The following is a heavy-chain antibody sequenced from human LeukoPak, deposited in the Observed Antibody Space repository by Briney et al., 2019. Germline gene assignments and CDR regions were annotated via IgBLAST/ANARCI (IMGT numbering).Heavy chain of an antibody. CDR3: ARDHYYDSSGYSYRRRLTNAFDI. J-gene: IGHJ3*02. V-gene: IGHV4-34*01. D-gene: IGHD3-22*01. Sequence: SDTLSLTCAVYGGSFSGYYWSWIRQPPGKGLEWIGEINHSGSTNYNPSLKSRVTISVDTSKNQFSLKLSSVTAADTAVYYCARDHYYDSSGYSYRRRLTNAFDIWGQGTMVTVSS. CDR2: INHSGST. CDR1: GGSFSGYY.